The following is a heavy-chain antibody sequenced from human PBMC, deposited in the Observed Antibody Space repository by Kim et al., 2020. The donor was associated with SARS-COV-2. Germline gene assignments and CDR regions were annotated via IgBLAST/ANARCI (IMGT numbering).Heavy chain of an antibody. CDR3: VREPNY. Sequence: SHGTSIKYADSVNARFTISRDNAKKSLSLQMNSLTPEDTAVYYCVREPNYWGQGTLVTVSS. CDR2: SHGTSI. J-gene: IGHJ4*02. V-gene: IGHV3-11*01.